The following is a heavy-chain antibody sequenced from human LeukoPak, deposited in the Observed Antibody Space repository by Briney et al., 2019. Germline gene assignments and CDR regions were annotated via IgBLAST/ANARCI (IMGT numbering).Heavy chain of an antibody. J-gene: IGHJ6*03. CDR2: IYYSGST. CDR1: GGSISSGSYY. D-gene: IGHD6-13*01. CDR3: ARVDSSSWYKGYYMDV. V-gene: IGHV4-61*01. Sequence: SETLSLTCTVSGGSISSGSYYWSWIRQPPGKGLEWIGYIYYSGSTNYNPSLKSRVTISVDTSKNQFSLKLSSVTAADTAVYYCARVDSSSWYKGYYMDVWGKGTTVTVSS.